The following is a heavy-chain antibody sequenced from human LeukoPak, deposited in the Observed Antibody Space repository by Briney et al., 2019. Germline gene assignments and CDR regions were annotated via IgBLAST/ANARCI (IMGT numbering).Heavy chain of an antibody. Sequence: SEALSLTCTVSGGSISSNSYYWAWIRQPPGNGLEWIGTIYYSGNTYYNPSLKSRVTISIDTSKNQFSLKLSSVTAADTAVYYSSRLSYYNYYMDVWGKGTTVTVSS. CDR1: GGSISSNSYY. J-gene: IGHJ6*03. V-gene: IGHV4-39*01. CDR2: IYYSGNT. CDR3: SRLSYYNYYMDV.